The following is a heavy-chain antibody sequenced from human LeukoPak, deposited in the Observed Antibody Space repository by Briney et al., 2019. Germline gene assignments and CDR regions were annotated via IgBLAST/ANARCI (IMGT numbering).Heavy chain of an antibody. J-gene: IGHJ4*02. CDR2: ISYDGSNK. CDR3: AREGGSSWPFDY. CDR1: GFTFSSYA. Sequence: PGRSLRLPCAASGFTFSSYAMHWVRQAPGKGLEWVAVISYDGSNKYYADSVKGRFTISRDNSKNTLYLQMNSLRAEDTAVYYCAREGGSSWPFDYWGQGTLVTVSS. V-gene: IGHV3-30*01. D-gene: IGHD6-13*01.